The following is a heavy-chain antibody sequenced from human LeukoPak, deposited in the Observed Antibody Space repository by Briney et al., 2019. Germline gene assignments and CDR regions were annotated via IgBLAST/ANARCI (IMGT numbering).Heavy chain of an antibody. CDR3: ARAKDYYGSGSYYRDYFDY. V-gene: IGHV3-21*01. CDR1: GFTFCSYS. D-gene: IGHD3-10*01. Sequence: GGSLRLSCAASGFTFCSYSMNWVRQAPGRGLEWVSSINSSSSYIYYADSVKGRFTISRDNAKNSLYLQMNSLRAEDTAVYYCARAKDYYGSGSYYRDYFDYWGQGTLVTVSS. CDR2: INSSSSYI. J-gene: IGHJ4*02.